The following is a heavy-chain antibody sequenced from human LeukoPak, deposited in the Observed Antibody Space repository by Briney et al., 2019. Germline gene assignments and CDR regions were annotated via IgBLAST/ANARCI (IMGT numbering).Heavy chain of an antibody. Sequence: GGSLRLSCAASGFIVSNNYMSWVRQAPGKGLEWVSIVYSGGNTYYADSVKGRFTISRDNSKNTLYLQMNSLRAEDTAVYYCARVGGRRSYYGSGSYPYYFDYWGQGTLVTVSS. V-gene: IGHV3-66*01. CDR1: GFIVSNNY. D-gene: IGHD3-10*01. CDR2: VYSGGNT. CDR3: ARVGGRRSYYGSGSYPYYFDY. J-gene: IGHJ4*02.